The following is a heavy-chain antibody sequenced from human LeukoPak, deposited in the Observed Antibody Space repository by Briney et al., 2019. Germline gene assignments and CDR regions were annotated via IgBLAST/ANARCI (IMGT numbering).Heavy chain of an antibody. Sequence: ASVKVSCKVSGYTLTELSMHWVRQAPGKGLEWMGGFDPEDGETIYAQKFQGRVTMTEDTSTDTAYTELSSLRSEDTAVYYCATSGDSSGYYNRANYFDYWGQGTLVTVSS. CDR1: GYTLTELS. V-gene: IGHV1-24*01. J-gene: IGHJ4*02. D-gene: IGHD3-22*01. CDR2: FDPEDGET. CDR3: ATSGDSSGYYNRANYFDY.